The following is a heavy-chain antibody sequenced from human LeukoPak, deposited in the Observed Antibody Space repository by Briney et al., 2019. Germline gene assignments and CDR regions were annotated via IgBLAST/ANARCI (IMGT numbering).Heavy chain of an antibody. CDR1: GFTFSSYE. V-gene: IGHV3-21*01. CDR2: ISGSGEYI. D-gene: IGHD6-13*01. Sequence: GGSLRLSCAASGFTFSSYEMNWVRQAPGKGLEWVSSISGSGEYIFYADSMKDRFTISRDNARNSLYLQVNSLRAEDTAVYYCARGVGSNWFIYFQYWGQGTVVTVSS. CDR3: ARGVGSNWFIYFQY. J-gene: IGHJ1*01.